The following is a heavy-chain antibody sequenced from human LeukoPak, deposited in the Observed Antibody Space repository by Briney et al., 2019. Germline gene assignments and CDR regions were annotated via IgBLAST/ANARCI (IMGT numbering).Heavy chain of an antibody. Sequence: SETLSLTCGVSGGSLSTFYWSWIRQPPGKGLEWIGEINHSGATSYNPFLKSRVNISVDTSNNQFSLKLTSVTAADSAVYYCASSYYAWGQGTLVTVSS. V-gene: IGHV4-34*01. D-gene: IGHD3-10*01. CDR1: GGSLSTFY. J-gene: IGHJ5*02. CDR2: INHSGAT. CDR3: ASSYYA.